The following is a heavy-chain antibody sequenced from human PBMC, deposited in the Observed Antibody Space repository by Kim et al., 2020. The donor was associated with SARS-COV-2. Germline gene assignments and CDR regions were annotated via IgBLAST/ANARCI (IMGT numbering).Heavy chain of an antibody. CDR1: GFTFSSYW. D-gene: IGHD2-2*01. V-gene: IGHV3-7*01. CDR3: ARDFEGGYCSSTSCYAGIAIDY. J-gene: IGHJ4*02. CDR2: IKQDGSEK. Sequence: GGSLRLSCAASGFTFSSYWMSWVRQAPGKGLEWVANIKQDGSEKYYVDSVKGRFTISRDNAKNSLYLQMNSLRAEDTAVYYCARDFEGGYCSSTSCYAGIAIDYWGQGTLVTVSS.